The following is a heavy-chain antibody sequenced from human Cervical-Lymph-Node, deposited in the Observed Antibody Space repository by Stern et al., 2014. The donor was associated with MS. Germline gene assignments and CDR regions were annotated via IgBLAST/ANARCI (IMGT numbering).Heavy chain of an antibody. Sequence: EVQLEESGGGLVQPGGSLRLSCAASGFTFSSYWMHWVRQAPGKGLVWVSRINSDGSSTSYADSVKGRFTISRDNAKNTLYLLMNSLRAEDTAVYYCSRGQSTIFGVANNWFDPWGQGTLVTVSS. CDR3: SRGQSTIFGVANNWFDP. CDR1: GFTFSSYW. D-gene: IGHD3-3*01. V-gene: IGHV3-74*02. CDR2: INSDGSST. J-gene: IGHJ5*02.